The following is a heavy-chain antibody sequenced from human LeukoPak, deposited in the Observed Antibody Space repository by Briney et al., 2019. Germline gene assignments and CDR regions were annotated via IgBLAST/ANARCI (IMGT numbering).Heavy chain of an antibody. CDR1: GYSFSSYW. Sequence: GESLKISCKASGYSFSSYWIAWVRQIPGKGLEWMGITNPADSDTRYSMSIQGQVTISADRFISTAYLQWSSLKASDTAIYYCARGEGGYNYAFWGQGTLVSVSS. J-gene: IGHJ4*02. D-gene: IGHD5-24*01. CDR3: ARGEGGYNYAF. CDR2: TNPADSDT. V-gene: IGHV5-51*01.